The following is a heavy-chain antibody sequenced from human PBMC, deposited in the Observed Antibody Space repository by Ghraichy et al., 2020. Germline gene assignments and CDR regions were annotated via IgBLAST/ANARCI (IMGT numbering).Heavy chain of an antibody. CDR2: ISGSGGST. V-gene: IGHV3-23*01. CDR3: AKDDESITIFGVVRGYFQH. CDR1: GFTFSSYA. Sequence: GESLNISCAASGFTFSSYAMSWVRQAPGKGLEWVSAISGSGGSTYYADSVKGRFTISRDNSKNTLYLQMNSLRAEDTAVYYCAKDDESITIFGVVRGYFQHWGQGTLVTVSS. J-gene: IGHJ1*01. D-gene: IGHD3-3*01.